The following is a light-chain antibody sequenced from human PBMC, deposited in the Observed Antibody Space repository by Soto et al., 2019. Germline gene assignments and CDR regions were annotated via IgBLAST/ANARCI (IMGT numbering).Light chain of an antibody. CDR2: AAS. Sequence: DVVMTPSPDSLALSLFERSTIKFNASHGFLYSSNNKNYIAWYQQKPGKVPKLLXYAASTLQSGVPSRFSGSGSGTDFTLTISSLQPEDVATYYCQKYNSALTWTFGQGTKVDIK. CDR3: QKYNSALTWT. V-gene: IGKV1-27*01. CDR1: HGFLYSSNNKNY. J-gene: IGKJ1*01.